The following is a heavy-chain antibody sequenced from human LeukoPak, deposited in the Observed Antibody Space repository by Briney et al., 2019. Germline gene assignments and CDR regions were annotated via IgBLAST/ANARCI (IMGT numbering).Heavy chain of an antibody. D-gene: IGHD2-15*01. V-gene: IGHV3-20*04. Sequence: GGSLRLSCAASGFTFDDYGMSWVRHAPGKGLEWVSGINWNGGSTGYADSVKGRFTISRDNAKNFLYLQMNSLRAEDTALYYCARLRCSGGSCPSDYWGQGTLVTVSS. CDR1: GFTFDDYG. CDR3: ARLRCSGGSCPSDY. J-gene: IGHJ4*02. CDR2: INWNGGST.